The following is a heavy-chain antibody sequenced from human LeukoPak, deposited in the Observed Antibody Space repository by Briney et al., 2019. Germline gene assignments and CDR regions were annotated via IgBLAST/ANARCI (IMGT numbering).Heavy chain of an antibody. CDR1: GFTVSSNY. J-gene: IGHJ4*02. CDR2: IYSGGST. Sequence: PGGSLRLSCAASGFTVSSNYMSWVRQAPGKGLEWVSVIYSGGSTYYADSVKGRFTISRDNSKNTLYLQMNSLRAEDTAVYYCARDDYYDSSGYYSRRYYGAQGTLVTVSS. V-gene: IGHV3-66*01. CDR3: ARDDYYDSSGYYSRRYY. D-gene: IGHD3-22*01.